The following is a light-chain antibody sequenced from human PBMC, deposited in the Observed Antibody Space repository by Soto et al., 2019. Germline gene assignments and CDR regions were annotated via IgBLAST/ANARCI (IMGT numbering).Light chain of an antibody. J-gene: IGKJ1*01. Sequence: EIVLTQSPATLSLYPGERATLSCRASQSVSSSLAWYQQKPGQAPRLLIHGVSIRATGIPDRISGSRSGTEFTLTISSLQSEDFGVYYCQQFDDWPTFGQGTKVDIK. CDR2: GVS. CDR3: QQFDDWPT. CDR1: QSVSSS. V-gene: IGKV3D-15*01.